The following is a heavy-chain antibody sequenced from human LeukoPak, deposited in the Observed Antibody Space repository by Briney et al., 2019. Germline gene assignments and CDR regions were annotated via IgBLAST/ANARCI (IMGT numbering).Heavy chain of an antibody. J-gene: IGHJ4*02. V-gene: IGHV4-34*01. CDR3: VRTYYDSTFGY. CDR1: GGSFSGYY. Sequence: SETLSLTCAVYGGSFSGYYWSWIRQPPGKGLEWIGEINHSGSTNYNPSLKSRVTISVDTSKNQFSLKLNSVTAADTAVYYCVRTYYDSTFGYWGQGTLVTVSS. CDR2: INHSGST. D-gene: IGHD3-22*01.